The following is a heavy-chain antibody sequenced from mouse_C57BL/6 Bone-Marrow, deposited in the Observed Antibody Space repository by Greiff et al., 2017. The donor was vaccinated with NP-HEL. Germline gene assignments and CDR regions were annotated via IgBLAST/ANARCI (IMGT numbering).Heavy chain of an antibody. CDR2: IWRGGST. CDR1: GFSLTSYG. V-gene: IGHV2-5*01. J-gene: IGHJ2*01. CDR3: AKNDGYGPYYFDY. Sequence: QVQLQQSGPGLVQPSQSLSITCTVSGFSLTSYGVHWVRQSPGKGLEWLGVIWRGGSTDYNAAFMSRLSITKDNSKSQVFFKMNSLQADDTAIYYCAKNDGYGPYYFDYWGQGTTLTVSS. D-gene: IGHD2-3*01.